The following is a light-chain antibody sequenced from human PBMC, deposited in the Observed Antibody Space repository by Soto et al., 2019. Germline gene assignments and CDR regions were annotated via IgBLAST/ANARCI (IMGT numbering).Light chain of an antibody. CDR1: QSISSY. J-gene: IGKJ1*01. Sequence: DIQMTQSPSSLSASVGDRVTITCRASQSISSYLNWYQQKPGKAPKLLIYAASSLQSGVPSRFSGSGSGTEFTLTISSLQPEDFATYYFQQSYSTLWTFGQGTKVEIK. V-gene: IGKV1-39*01. CDR3: QQSYSTLWT. CDR2: AAS.